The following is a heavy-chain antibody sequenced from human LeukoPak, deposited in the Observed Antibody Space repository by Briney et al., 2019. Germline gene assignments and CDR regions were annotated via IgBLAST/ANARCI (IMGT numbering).Heavy chain of an antibody. J-gene: IGHJ4*02. CDR2: INPNSGGT. D-gene: IGHD3-16*02. CDR3: ARGDYDYVWGSDCYLDY. V-gene: IGHV1-2*02. CDR1: GYTFTGYY. Sequence: GSSVKVSCKASGYTFTGYYMHWVRQAPGPRLEWMGWINPNSGGTNYAQKFQGRVTMTRDTSIIPAYMELSSLRSDDTALYYCARGDYDYVWGSDCYLDYWGQGTLVTVSS.